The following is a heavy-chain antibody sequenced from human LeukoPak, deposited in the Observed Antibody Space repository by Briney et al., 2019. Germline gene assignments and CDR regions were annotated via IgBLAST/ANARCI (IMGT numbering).Heavy chain of an antibody. CDR1: GFTFSDYY. Sequence: PGGSLRLSCAASGFTFSDYYMSWIRLAPGKGLEWIGEINHSGSTNYNPSLKSRVTISVDTSKNQFSLKLSSVTAADTAVYYCARVRYYCSSTSCYAPSYYYYGMDVWGQGTTVTVSS. CDR3: ARVRYYCSSTSCYAPSYYYYGMDV. J-gene: IGHJ6*02. CDR2: INHSGST. D-gene: IGHD2-2*01. V-gene: IGHV4-34*01.